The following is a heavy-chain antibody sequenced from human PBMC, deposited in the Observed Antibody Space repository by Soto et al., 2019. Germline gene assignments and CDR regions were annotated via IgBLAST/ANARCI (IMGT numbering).Heavy chain of an antibody. CDR2: INHSGST. CDR3: ARGRGRYCRGSSTSCYGGWFDP. J-gene: IGHJ5*02. V-gene: IGHV4-34*01. Sequence: SETLSLTCAVYGGSFSGYYWSWIRQPPGKGLEWIGEINHSGSTNYNPSLKSRVTISVDTSKNQFSLKLSSVTAADTAVYYCARGRGRYCRGSSTSCYGGWFDPWGQGTLVTVSS. D-gene: IGHD2-2*01. CDR1: GGSFSGYY.